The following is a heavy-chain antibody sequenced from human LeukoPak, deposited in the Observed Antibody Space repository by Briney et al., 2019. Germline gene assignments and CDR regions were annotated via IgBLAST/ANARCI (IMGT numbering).Heavy chain of an antibody. CDR1: GYSFMNAW. CDR2: IKSNADGGTP. CDR3: TTFYHEYSPY. D-gene: IGHD2/OR15-2a*01. Sequence: GGSLRLSCAASGYSFMNAWMIWVRQAPGKGLEWVGRIKSNADGGTPDYAAPARGRFTISRDDSKNTLYLQMNRLKTEDTAVYYCTTFYHEYSPYWGRGTLVTVSS. V-gene: IGHV3-15*01. J-gene: IGHJ4*02.